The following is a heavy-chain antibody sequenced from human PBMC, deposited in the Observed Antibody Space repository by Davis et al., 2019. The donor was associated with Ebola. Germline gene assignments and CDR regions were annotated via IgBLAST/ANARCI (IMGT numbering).Heavy chain of an antibody. CDR1: GFTFSSYG. CDR2: IWYDGSNK. V-gene: IGHV3-33*06. CDR3: AKKKGAGYSSSLGY. J-gene: IGHJ4*02. D-gene: IGHD6-13*01. Sequence: PGGSLRLSCAASGFTFSSYGMHWVRQAPGKGLEWVAVIWYDGSNKYYADSVKGRFTISRDNSKNTLYLQMNSLRAEDTAVYYCAKKKGAGYSSSLGYWGQGTLVSVSS.